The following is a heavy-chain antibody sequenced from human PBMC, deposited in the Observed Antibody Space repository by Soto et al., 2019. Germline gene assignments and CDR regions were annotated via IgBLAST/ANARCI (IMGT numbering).Heavy chain of an antibody. Sequence: QVQLQESGPGLVKPSQTLSLTCTVSGGSISSGGYCWSWIRQHPGKGLEWIGYIYYSGSTYYNPSLKSRAAVSVDTTKNQFSLNLNSVTAADTAMYYCARASLVGRSSSKADWFDPWGQGTQVTVSS. CDR1: GGSISSGGYC. CDR2: IYYSGST. J-gene: IGHJ5*02. CDR3: ARASLVGRSSSKADWFDP. D-gene: IGHD2-8*02. V-gene: IGHV4-31*03.